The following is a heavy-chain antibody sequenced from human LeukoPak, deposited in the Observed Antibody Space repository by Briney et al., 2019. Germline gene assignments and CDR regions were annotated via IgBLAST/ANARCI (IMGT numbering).Heavy chain of an antibody. D-gene: IGHD6-19*01. Sequence: SETLSLTCAVYGGSFSGYYWSWIRQPPGKGLEWIGEINHSGSTNYNPSLKSRVTISVDTSKNQFSLKLSFVTAADTAVYYCAGVGKQWLVRAFDYWGQGTLVTVSS. CDR3: AGVGKQWLVRAFDY. CDR1: GGSFSGYY. CDR2: INHSGST. J-gene: IGHJ4*02. V-gene: IGHV4-34*01.